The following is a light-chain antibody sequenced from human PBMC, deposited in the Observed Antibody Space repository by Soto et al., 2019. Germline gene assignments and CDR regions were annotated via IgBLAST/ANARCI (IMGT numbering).Light chain of an antibody. V-gene: IGKV3-20*01. J-gene: IGKJ1*01. CDR1: QSVSSSY. CDR3: QQYGNSRWT. CDR2: GTS. Sequence: EIVLRQSPDTLSLSPGERATLSCRASQSVSSSYLAWYQQTPGQAPRLLIYGTSNRATGIPDRFSGSGSGTDFTLTISRLEPEDFAVYYCQQYGNSRWTFGQGTKVEIK.